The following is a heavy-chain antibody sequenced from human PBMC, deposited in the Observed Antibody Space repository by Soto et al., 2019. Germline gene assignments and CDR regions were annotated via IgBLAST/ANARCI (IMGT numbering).Heavy chain of an antibody. D-gene: IGHD6-6*01. CDR3: AKDPSRRAAVAPGWFDP. Sequence: EVQLVESGGGLVQPGRSLRLSCAASGFTFDDYAMHWVRQAPGKGLEWVSGISWNSGSIGYADSVKGRFTISRDNAXIXXYLQMNSLRAEDRALYYCAKDPSRRAAVAPGWFDPWGQGTLVTVSS. CDR1: GFTFDDYA. V-gene: IGHV3-9*01. CDR2: ISWNSGSI. J-gene: IGHJ5*02.